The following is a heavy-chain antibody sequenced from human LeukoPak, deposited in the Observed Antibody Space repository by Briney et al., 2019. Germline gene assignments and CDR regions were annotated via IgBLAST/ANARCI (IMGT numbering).Heavy chain of an antibody. V-gene: IGHV4-59*05. CDR3: ARHYGGKVPYDY. D-gene: IGHD4-23*01. CDR2: IYYSGST. CDR1: GGSISSYY. J-gene: IGHJ4*02. Sequence: PSETLSLTCTVSGGSISSYYWSWIRQPPGKGLEWIGSIYYSGSTYYNPSLKSRVTISVDTSKNQFSLKLSSVTAADTAVYYCARHYGGKVPYDYWGQGTLVTVSS.